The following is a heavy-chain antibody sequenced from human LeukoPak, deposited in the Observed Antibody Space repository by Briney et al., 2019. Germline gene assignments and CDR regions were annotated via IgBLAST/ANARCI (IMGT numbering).Heavy chain of an antibody. CDR2: INHSGST. D-gene: IGHD2-15*01. V-gene: IGHV4-34*01. CDR3: ARGSWPLPSDY. CDR1: GGSLSGYY. Sequence: SETLSLTCAVYGGSLSGYYWSWIRQPPGKGLEWIGEINHSGSTNYNPSLKSRIIISVDTSKNQFSLNLSSVTAADTAVYYCARGSWPLPSDYWGQGTLVTVSS. J-gene: IGHJ4*02.